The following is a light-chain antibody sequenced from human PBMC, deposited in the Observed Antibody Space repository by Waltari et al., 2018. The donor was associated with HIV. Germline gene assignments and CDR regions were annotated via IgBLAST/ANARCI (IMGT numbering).Light chain of an antibody. CDR1: HSVSSW. Sequence: DIQITQSPSTLSASVGDRVDITCRASHSVSSWLAWYQQKPGKAPKLLIYRASSLESGVPARFSGSGSGTEFTLTISSLQPDDFATYYCQQYSVYPFTFGPGTKVDI. CDR2: RAS. CDR3: QQYSVYPFT. V-gene: IGKV1-5*03. J-gene: IGKJ3*01.